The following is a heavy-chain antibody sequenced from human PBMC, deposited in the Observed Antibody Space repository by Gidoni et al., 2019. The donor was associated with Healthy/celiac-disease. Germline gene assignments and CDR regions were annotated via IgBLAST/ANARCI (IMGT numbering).Heavy chain of an antibody. CDR3: ATANYYGSGSFFDY. CDR2: VDPEAGET. D-gene: IGHD3-10*01. J-gene: IGHJ4*02. Sequence: QVQLVQSGAAVKNPGASGNVSCKVYGYTLTELSMHWVLQAPGKGLEWMGGVDPEAGETIYAQKLQGRVTMTEDVSTDTAYMELSSLRSEDTAVYYCATANYYGSGSFFDYWGQGTLVTVSS. CDR1: GYTLTELS. V-gene: IGHV1-24*01.